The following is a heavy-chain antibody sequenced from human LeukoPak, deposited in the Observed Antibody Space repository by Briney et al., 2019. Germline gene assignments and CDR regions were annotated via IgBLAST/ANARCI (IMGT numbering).Heavy chain of an antibody. Sequence: SGTLSLTCAVSGGSISSSYWWSWVRQPPGEGLEWIGEVYHSGSTNYRPSLKSRVTLSVDESKNQFSLRLNSVTAADTAVYYCARQTYYYDSSGYYGRYFDYWGQGTLVTVSS. D-gene: IGHD3-22*01. CDR1: GGSISSSYW. J-gene: IGHJ4*02. CDR3: ARQTYYYDSSGYYGRYFDY. V-gene: IGHV4-4*02. CDR2: VYHSGST.